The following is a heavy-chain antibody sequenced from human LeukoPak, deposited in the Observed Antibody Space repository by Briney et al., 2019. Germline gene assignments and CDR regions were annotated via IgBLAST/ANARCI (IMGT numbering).Heavy chain of an antibody. D-gene: IGHD5-12*01. Sequence: GGSLRLSCAASGFTFSSYSMNWVRQAPGKGLEWVSSISSSSSYIYYADSVKGRFTISRDNAKNSLYLQMNSLRAEDTAVYYCARDPDGGYGGDGMDVWGQGTTVTVSS. V-gene: IGHV3-21*01. CDR1: GFTFSSYS. CDR2: ISSSSSYI. CDR3: ARDPDGGYGGDGMDV. J-gene: IGHJ6*02.